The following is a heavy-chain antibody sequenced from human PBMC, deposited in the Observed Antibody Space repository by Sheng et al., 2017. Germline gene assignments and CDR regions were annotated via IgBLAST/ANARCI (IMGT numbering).Heavy chain of an antibody. CDR3: ARSGSSSFDP. CDR1: GYSISSGYY. J-gene: IGHJ5*02. Sequence: QVQLQESGPGLVKPSETLSLTCAVSGYSISSGYYWGWIRQPPGKGLEWIGSIYHSGSTYYNPSLKSRVTISVDTSKNQFSLKLRSVTAADTAVYYCARSGSSSFDPWGQGTLVTVSS. CDR2: IYHSGST. D-gene: IGHD1-26*01. V-gene: IGHV4-38-2*01.